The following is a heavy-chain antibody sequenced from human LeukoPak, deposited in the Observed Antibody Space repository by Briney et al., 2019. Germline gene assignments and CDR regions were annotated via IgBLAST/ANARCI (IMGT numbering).Heavy chain of an antibody. CDR1: GFTLSSYW. Sequence: PGGSLRLSCAASGFTLSSYWMSWVRQAPGKGLEWVANIKQDGSEKFYMDSVRGRFTISTDNAKNSLSLQMNSLRAEDTAVYYCARVSTVPSYYFDYWGQGTLVTVSS. CDR3: ARVSTVPSYYFDY. D-gene: IGHD4-17*01. J-gene: IGHJ4*02. CDR2: IKQDGSEK. V-gene: IGHV3-7*01.